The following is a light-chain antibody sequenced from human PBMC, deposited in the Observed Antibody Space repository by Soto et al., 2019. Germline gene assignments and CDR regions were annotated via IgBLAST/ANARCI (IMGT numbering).Light chain of an antibody. CDR3: QQSYSTPT. V-gene: IGKV1-39*01. J-gene: IGKJ1*01. CDR2: GAS. CDR1: QSIGTY. Sequence: DIQVTQSPSSLSASVGDRVTITCRASQSIGTYLNWYHQKPGKAPQLLIYGASTLQSGVPSRFSASGSGTHFTLTINSLQHEDFGNYSCQQSYSTPTFGQGTKVEIK.